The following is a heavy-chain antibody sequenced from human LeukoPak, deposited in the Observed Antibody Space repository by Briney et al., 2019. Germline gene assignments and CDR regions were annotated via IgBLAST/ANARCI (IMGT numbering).Heavy chain of an antibody. J-gene: IGHJ4*02. Sequence: GGFLRLSVAAPGTAFAASGMSWGRQAPGKGLGYVSAISLDGGSPYYADSVKCRFTISRDNYKNTLYLQMGSPRAEDMAVYYCARADYDSSGYYADFWGQGTLVTVSS. CDR1: GTAFAASG. D-gene: IGHD3-22*01. CDR3: ARADYDSSGYYADF. CDR2: ISLDGGSP. V-gene: IGHV3-64*02.